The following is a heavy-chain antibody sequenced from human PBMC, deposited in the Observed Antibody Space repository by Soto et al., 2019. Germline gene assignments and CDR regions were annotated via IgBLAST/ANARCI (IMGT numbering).Heavy chain of an antibody. CDR1: GGTFSSYA. V-gene: IGHV1-69*01. CDR3: ARGGSFVGDTNLLNFDY. CDR2: IIPIFGTA. J-gene: IGHJ4*02. Sequence: QVQLVQSGAEVKKPGSSVKVSCKASGGTFSSYAISWVRQAPGQGLEWMGGIIPIFGTANYAQKFQGRVTITADESTSTAYMELGSLRSEDTAVYYCARGGSFVGDTNLLNFDYWGQGTLVTVSS. D-gene: IGHD1-26*01.